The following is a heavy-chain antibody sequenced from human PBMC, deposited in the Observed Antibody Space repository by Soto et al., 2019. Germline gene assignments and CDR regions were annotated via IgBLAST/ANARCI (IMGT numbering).Heavy chain of an antibody. Sequence: EVQLVESGGGLVQPGRSLRLSCAASGFTFDDYAMHWVRQAPGKGLEWVSGISWNSGSIGYADSVKGRFTISRDNAKNSLYLQMNSLRAEDTALYYCAKDITRYYGSGDFDYWGQGTLVTVSS. CDR1: GFTFDDYA. CDR2: ISWNSGSI. CDR3: AKDITRYYGSGDFDY. J-gene: IGHJ4*02. D-gene: IGHD3-10*01. V-gene: IGHV3-9*01.